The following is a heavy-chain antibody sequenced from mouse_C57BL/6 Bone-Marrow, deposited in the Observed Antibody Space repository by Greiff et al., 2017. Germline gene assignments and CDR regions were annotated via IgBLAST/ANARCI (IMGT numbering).Heavy chain of an antibody. CDR2: IDPSDSYT. V-gene: IGHV1-69*01. Sequence: VQLQQPGAELVMPGASVKLSCKASGYTFTSYWMHWVKQRPGQGLEWIGEIDPSDSYTNYNQKFKGKSTLTVDKSSSTAYMQLSGLTSEDSAVYYCARSGDYDWFAYWGQGTLVTVSA. CDR1: GYTFTSYW. D-gene: IGHD2-4*01. J-gene: IGHJ3*01. CDR3: ARSGDYDWFAY.